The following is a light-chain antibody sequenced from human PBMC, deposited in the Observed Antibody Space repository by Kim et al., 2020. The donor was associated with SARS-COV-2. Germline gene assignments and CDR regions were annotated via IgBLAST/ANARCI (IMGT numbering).Light chain of an antibody. J-gene: IGKJ2*03. CDR1: QSISSW. CDR2: KAS. Sequence: SASVGDRVTIPCRASQSISSWLAWYQQKPGKAPKLLIYKASSLESGVPSRFSGSGSGTEFTLTISSLQPDDFATYYCQQYNSYQYSFGQGTKLEI. CDR3: QQYNSYQYS. V-gene: IGKV1-5*03.